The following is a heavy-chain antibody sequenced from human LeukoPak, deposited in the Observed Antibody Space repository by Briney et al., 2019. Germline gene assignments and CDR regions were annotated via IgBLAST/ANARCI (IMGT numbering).Heavy chain of an antibody. CDR1: GGSISSGDYY. J-gene: IGHJ5*02. V-gene: IGHV4-30-4*01. CDR2: IYYSGST. Sequence: SETLSLTCTVSGGSISSGDYYWSWIRQPPGKGLEWIGYIYYSGSTYYNPSLKSRVTISVGTSKNQFSLKLSSVTAADTAVYYCASDASEDYGDSNWFDPWGQGTLVTVSS. CDR3: ASDASEDYGDSNWFDP. D-gene: IGHD4-17*01.